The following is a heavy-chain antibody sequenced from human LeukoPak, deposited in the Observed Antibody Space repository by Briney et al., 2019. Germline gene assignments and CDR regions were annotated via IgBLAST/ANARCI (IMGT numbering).Heavy chain of an antibody. Sequence: SGTLSLTCVLSGDSISSSNWWTCVRQPPGKGLEWSGEIFYTGDTNYNPSLKSRLTISVDTSKNHFSLNLTSVTAADTAVYYCARGWATGCLGYYYYGMDVWGKGTTVIVSS. D-gene: IGHD3-16*01. CDR1: GDSISSSNW. V-gene: IGHV4-4*02. J-gene: IGHJ6*04. CDR2: IFYTGDT. CDR3: ARGWATGCLGYYYYGMDV.